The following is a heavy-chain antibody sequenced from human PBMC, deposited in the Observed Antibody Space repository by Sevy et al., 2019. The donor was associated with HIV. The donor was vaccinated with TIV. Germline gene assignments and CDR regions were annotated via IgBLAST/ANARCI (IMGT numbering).Heavy chain of an antibody. D-gene: IGHD3-3*01. J-gene: IGHJ4*02. CDR2: INPNGGGT. Sequence: ASVKVSCKASGYTFTGYYMHWVRQAPGQGLEWMGRINPNGGGTNYAQKVQGRVTMTRDTSISTAYMELSRLRSDDTAVYYVAREGRFLEWLYFDYWGQGTLVTVSS. CDR1: GYTFTGYY. CDR3: AREGRFLEWLYFDY. V-gene: IGHV1-2*06.